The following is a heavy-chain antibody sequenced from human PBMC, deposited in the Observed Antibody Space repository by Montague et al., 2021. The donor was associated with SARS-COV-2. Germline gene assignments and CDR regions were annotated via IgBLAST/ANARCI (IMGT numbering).Heavy chain of an antibody. Sequence: SETLSLTCAVYGGSFSGYYLSWIRQPPGKGLEWIGEINHSGSTNYNPSLKSRVTISVDTSKNQFSLKLSSVTAADTAVYYCARVRYYGSGTSLGMDVWGQGTTVTVSS. J-gene: IGHJ6*02. V-gene: IGHV4-34*01. CDR2: INHSGST. CDR1: GGSFSGYY. D-gene: IGHD3-10*01. CDR3: ARVRYYGSGTSLGMDV.